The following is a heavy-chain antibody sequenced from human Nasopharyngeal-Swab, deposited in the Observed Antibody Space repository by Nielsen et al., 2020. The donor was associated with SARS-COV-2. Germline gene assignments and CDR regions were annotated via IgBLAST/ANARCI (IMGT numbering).Heavy chain of an antibody. CDR2: IWSDGSKK. J-gene: IGHJ6*03. CDR3: AKDIGSWYYMDV. D-gene: IGHD6-13*01. CDR1: GFTFSSYG. Sequence: GGSLRLSCAASGFTFSSYGMHWVRQAPGKGLEWVTFIWSDGSKKFYAGSAQGRFTISRENSKNMLYLQMTSLRVEDTAVYYCAKDIGSWYYMDVWGKGTTVTVSS. V-gene: IGHV3-30*02.